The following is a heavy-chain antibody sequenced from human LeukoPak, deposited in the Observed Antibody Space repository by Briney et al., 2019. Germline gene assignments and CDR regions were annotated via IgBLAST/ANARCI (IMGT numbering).Heavy chain of an antibody. CDR2: IYYSGST. Sequence: SETLSLTCSVSGYSISSSYYWGWIRQPPGKGLEWIGSIYYSGSTYYNPSLKSRVTISVDTSKNQFSLKLSSVTAADTAVYYCARERLVAYFDYWGQGTLVTVSS. J-gene: IGHJ4*02. D-gene: IGHD2-21*01. CDR3: ARERLVAYFDY. CDR1: GYSISSSYY. V-gene: IGHV4-38-2*02.